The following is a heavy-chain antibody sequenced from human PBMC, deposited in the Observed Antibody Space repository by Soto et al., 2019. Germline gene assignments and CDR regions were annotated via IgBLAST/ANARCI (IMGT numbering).Heavy chain of an antibody. J-gene: IGHJ4*02. V-gene: IGHV3-23*01. CDR1: GFTFSSYA. CDR2: ISGGRGST. CDR3: AKKGAVGATSVFDY. D-gene: IGHD1-26*01. Sequence: ESGGGLVQPGGSLRLSCAASGFTFSSYAMSWVRQAPGKGLEWVSAISGGRGSTHYADSVKGRFTISRDTSKNTLYLQMNSLRAADTVVYYCAKKGAVGATSVFDYWGQGALVTVSS.